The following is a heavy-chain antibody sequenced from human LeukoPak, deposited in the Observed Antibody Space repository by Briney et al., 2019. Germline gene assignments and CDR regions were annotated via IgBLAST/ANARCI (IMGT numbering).Heavy chain of an antibody. CDR2: ISGSGGST. V-gene: IGHV3-23*01. CDR3: AKDRRIAAAYLFDY. J-gene: IGHJ4*02. D-gene: IGHD6-13*01. CDR1: GFTFNIYA. Sequence: GGSLTLSCAASGFTFNIYAMSWVRQAPGKGLEWVAGISGSGGSTGYADSVKGRFTISRDNSKNTLYLHMNSLIADDTAVYYCAKDRRIAAAYLFDYWGQGTLVSVSS.